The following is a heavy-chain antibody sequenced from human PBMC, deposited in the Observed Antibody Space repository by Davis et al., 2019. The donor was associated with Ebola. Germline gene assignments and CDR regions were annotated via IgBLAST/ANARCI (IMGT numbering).Heavy chain of an antibody. CDR1: GFTFSSYW. V-gene: IGHV3-33*08. CDR3: ARDFNLYGDYFDY. CDR2: IWYDGSNK. Sequence: PGGSLRLSCAASGFTFSSYWMSWVRQAPGKGLEWVAVIWYDGSNKYYADSVKGRFTISRDNSKNTLYLQMNSLRAEDTAVYYCARDFNLYGDYFDYWGQGTLVTVSS. D-gene: IGHD4-17*01. J-gene: IGHJ4*02.